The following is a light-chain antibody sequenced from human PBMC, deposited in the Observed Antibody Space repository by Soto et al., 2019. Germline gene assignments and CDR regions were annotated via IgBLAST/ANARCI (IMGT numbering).Light chain of an antibody. CDR2: GAS. J-gene: IGKJ2*01. Sequence: EIVMTQSPVTLSVSPGERATLSCRASQSISNHLAWYQQKPGQAPRLLMYGASTRATGIPARFSGSGSGTEFTLPISSLQSEDVAVYYCQQYNNWPPRTFGQGTKLEIK. CDR3: QQYNNWPPRT. V-gene: IGKV3-15*01. CDR1: QSISNH.